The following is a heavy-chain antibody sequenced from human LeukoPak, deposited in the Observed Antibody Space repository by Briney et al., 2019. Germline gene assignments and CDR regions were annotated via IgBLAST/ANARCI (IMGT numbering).Heavy chain of an antibody. CDR3: AVAPGDY. J-gene: IGHJ4*02. CDR1: GYSFTGYY. CDR2: INPNSDYT. V-gene: IGHV1-2*02. D-gene: IGHD2-21*01. Sequence: ASVKVFCRASGYSFTGYYIHWVRQAPGQGLEWMGWINPNSDYTSYAQKFQGRITLTRDTSISTVYMELSPLTSDDTAVYYCAVAPGDYWGQGTLVSVSA.